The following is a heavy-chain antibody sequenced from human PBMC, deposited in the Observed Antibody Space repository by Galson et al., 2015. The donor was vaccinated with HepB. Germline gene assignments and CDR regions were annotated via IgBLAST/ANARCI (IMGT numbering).Heavy chain of an antibody. V-gene: IGHV2-5*01. CDR3: AHGLGLVGPYFDY. Sequence: PALVKPTQTLTLTCTFSGLSLRISGVGVGWIRQSPGKALEWLAFIYWNDDKHYSPSLKNRLTITKDTSKNQVVLRMTSMDPVDTATYYCAHGLGLVGPYFDYWGQGTLVTVSS. J-gene: IGHJ4*02. D-gene: IGHD3-16*01. CDR1: GLSLRISGVG. CDR2: IYWNDDK.